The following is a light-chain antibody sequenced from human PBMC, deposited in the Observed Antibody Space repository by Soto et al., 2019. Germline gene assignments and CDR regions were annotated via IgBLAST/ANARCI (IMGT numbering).Light chain of an antibody. CDR1: QSVSSN. CDR3: QQNNNWPL. Sequence: IVLSQSPATLSLSLGVRATLSCRASQSVSSNLAWYQQKPCQAPRLHIYGASTRATSIPARFRGSGSGTELTLTSSSVQTEDFAVYYCQQNNNWPLIGGGTKV. CDR2: GAS. J-gene: IGKJ4*01. V-gene: IGKV3D-15*01.